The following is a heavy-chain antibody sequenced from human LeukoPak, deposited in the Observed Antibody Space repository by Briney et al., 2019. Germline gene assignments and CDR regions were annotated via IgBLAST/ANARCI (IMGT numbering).Heavy chain of an antibody. V-gene: IGHV3-48*03. Sequence: GGSLRLSCAASGFTFDYSAMTWVRQAPGKGLEWVSYISSSGSTIYYADSVKDRFTVSRDNAKNSLFLQMTSLRAEDTAVYYCSRGRYSGGWGQGTLVTVSS. CDR3: SRGRYSGG. D-gene: IGHD6-19*01. CDR2: ISSSGSTI. CDR1: GFTFDYSA. J-gene: IGHJ4*02.